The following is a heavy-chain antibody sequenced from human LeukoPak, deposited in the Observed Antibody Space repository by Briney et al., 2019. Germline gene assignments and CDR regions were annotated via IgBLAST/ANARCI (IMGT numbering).Heavy chain of an antibody. CDR1: GGSISSYY. J-gene: IGHJ4*02. CDR2: IFYSGST. V-gene: IGHV4-59*01. Sequence: WETLSLTCTVSGGSISSYYWSWIRQPPGKGLEWIGYIFYSGSTSYNPSLKSRVTISVDTSKNQFSLKLSSVTAADAAVYYCAREVEGHFDYWGQGTLVTVSS. D-gene: IGHD5-24*01. CDR3: AREVEGHFDY.